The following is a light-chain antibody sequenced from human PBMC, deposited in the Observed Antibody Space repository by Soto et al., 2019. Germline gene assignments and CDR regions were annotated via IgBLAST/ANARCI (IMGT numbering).Light chain of an antibody. CDR3: QQRSNWPIT. V-gene: IGKV3D-20*02. CDR1: QSVSSSY. J-gene: IGKJ5*01. CDR2: GAS. Sequence: EIVLTQSPGTLSLSPGEIATLSCRASQSVSSSYLAWYQQKPGQAPRLLIYGASSRATGIPDRFSGSGSGTDFTLTISSLEPEDFALYYCQQRSNWPITFGQGTRLEIK.